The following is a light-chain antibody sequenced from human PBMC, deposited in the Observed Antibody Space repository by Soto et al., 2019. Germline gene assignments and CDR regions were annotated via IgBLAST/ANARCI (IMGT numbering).Light chain of an antibody. CDR1: QSITNR. J-gene: IGKJ1*01. V-gene: IGKV1-5*01. CDR2: DAL. Sequence: GDRVAITCRASQSITNRLAWYQLKPGKAPKVLIYDALNLESGVPSRFSGSGYGTEFTLTIRSLQPDDFATYCCQHYGGMWTFGQGAKVAIK. CDR3: QHYGGMWT.